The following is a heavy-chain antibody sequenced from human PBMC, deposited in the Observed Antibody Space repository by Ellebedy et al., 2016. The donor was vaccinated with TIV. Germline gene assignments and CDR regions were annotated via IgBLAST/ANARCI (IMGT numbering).Heavy chain of an antibody. Sequence: SETLSLXXTVSGGSISSIGYYWGCMRQRPGKGLEWNGSIYDSGRSHYNPSLKSRVTISVDTSKNQFSLRLSSVTAADTALYYCARLWFGDLLSPEGDVWGQGTTVTVSS. CDR2: IYDSGRS. V-gene: IGHV4-39*01. D-gene: IGHD3-10*01. CDR1: GGSISSIGYY. J-gene: IGHJ6*02. CDR3: ARLWFGDLLSPEGDV.